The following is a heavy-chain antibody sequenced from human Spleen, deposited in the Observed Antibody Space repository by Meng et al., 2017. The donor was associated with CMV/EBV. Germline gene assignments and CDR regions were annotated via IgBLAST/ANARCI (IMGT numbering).Heavy chain of an antibody. Sequence: SETLSLTCTVSGFSISSDSYWDWIRQPPGKGLEWIGTIYHSGSTYYNPSLKSRVTISVDTSKNQFSLKVTSVTAADTAVYYCARAVEYSSSPFDYWGQGTLVTVSS. V-gene: IGHV4-38-2*02. CDR3: ARAVEYSSSPFDY. CDR2: IYHSGST. CDR1: GFSISSDSY. J-gene: IGHJ4*02. D-gene: IGHD6-6*01.